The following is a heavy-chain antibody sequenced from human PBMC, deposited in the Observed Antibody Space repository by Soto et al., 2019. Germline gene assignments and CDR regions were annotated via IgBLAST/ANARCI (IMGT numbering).Heavy chain of an antibody. Sequence: GASVKVSCKASGYTFTSYDINWVRQATGQGLEWMGWMNPNSGNTGYAQKFQGRVTMTRNTSISTAYMELSSLRSEDTAVYYCARGRRTITFGGVIAPRRSRGWFDPWGQGTLVTVSS. V-gene: IGHV1-8*01. D-gene: IGHD3-16*02. CDR2: MNPNSGNT. J-gene: IGHJ5*02. CDR3: ARGRRTITFGGVIAPRRSRGWFDP. CDR1: GYTFTSYD.